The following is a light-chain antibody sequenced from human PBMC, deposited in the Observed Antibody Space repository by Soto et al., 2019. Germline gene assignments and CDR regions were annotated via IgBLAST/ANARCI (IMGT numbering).Light chain of an antibody. CDR2: KAS. V-gene: IGKV2-30*01. CDR1: QSLVYSDGYVY. Sequence: DVVMTQSPLSLPVTLGQPASISCRSSQSLVYSDGYVYLNWFQQRPGQSPRRLIYKASNRDSGVPDRFSGSGSGSDFTLQIDRVEAEDVGIYYCMQGTHWPPTFGRGTRVEIK. J-gene: IGKJ1*01. CDR3: MQGTHWPPT.